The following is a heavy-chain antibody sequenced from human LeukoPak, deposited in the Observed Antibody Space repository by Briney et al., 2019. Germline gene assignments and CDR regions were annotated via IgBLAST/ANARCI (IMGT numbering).Heavy chain of an antibody. D-gene: IGHD5-12*01. V-gene: IGHV3-53*01. CDR2: IYGGGDT. CDR3: ARDMAYRYSGYDGY. Sequence: GGSLRLSCAASGFTVSSNYMSWVRQAPGKGLEWVSVIYGGGDTNYADSVKGRFIISRDTSKNTVYLQMNSLGAEDTAVYYCARDMAYRYSGYDGYWGQGTLVTVSS. J-gene: IGHJ4*02. CDR1: GFTVSSNY.